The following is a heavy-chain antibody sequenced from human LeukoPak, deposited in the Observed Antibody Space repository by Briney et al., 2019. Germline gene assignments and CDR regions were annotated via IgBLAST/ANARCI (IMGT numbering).Heavy chain of an antibody. V-gene: IGHV3-23*01. J-gene: IGHJ4*02. CDR3: ARVQVVRGVRTNFDY. CDR2: ISGSGGST. CDR1: GFTFSSYA. D-gene: IGHD3-10*01. Sequence: GGSLRLSCAASGFTFSSYAMSWVRQAPGKGLEWVSAISGSGGSTYYADSVKGRFTISRDNSKNTLYLQMNSLRAEDTAVYYCARVQVVRGVRTNFDYWGQGTLVTVSS.